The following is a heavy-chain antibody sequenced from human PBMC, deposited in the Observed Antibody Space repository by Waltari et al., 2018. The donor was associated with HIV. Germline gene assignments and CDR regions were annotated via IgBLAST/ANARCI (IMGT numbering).Heavy chain of an antibody. J-gene: IGHJ4*02. CDR2: IYYSGST. CDR3: ARAVQGYCSGGSCENYFDY. D-gene: IGHD2-15*01. V-gene: IGHV4-39*01. Sequence: QLQLQESGPGLAKPSETLSLTCTVSGGSISSSSYYWGWIRQPPGTGLEWIGSIYYSGSTYYNPSLKSRVTISVDTSKNQFSLKLSSVTAADTAVYYCARAVQGYCSGGSCENYFDYWGQGTLVTVSS. CDR1: GGSISSSSYY.